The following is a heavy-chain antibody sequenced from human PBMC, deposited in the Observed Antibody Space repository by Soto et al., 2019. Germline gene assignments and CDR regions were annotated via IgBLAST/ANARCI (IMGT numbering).Heavy chain of an antibody. Sequence: PSETLSLTCAVSGYSIGSGYYWGRIRQPPGKRLEGIGRIYHRGGTYYNPSIKSRVTISVDTAKNLFSLKLSSVTAPDPALYYCAVSNYFESRGYYDSWSWLDPWGQGTLVTVSS. V-gene: IGHV4-38-2*01. D-gene: IGHD3-22*01. CDR1: GYSIGSGYY. CDR2: IYHRGGT. J-gene: IGHJ5*02. CDR3: AVSNYFESRGYYDSWSWLDP.